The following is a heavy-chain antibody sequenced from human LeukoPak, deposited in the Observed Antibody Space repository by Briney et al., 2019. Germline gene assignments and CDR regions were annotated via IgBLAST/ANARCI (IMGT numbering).Heavy chain of an antibody. CDR3: ASSDWYAAFDI. J-gene: IGHJ3*02. CDR1: GFPFSSYA. D-gene: IGHD3-9*01. CDR2: ISDSGGST. V-gene: IGHV3-64D*09. Sequence: GGSLRLSCSASGFPFSSYAMHWVRQAPGKGLEYVSAISDSGGSTYYADSVKGRFTISRDNSKNTLYLQMSSLRAEDTAVYYCASSDWYAAFDIWGQGTMVTVSS.